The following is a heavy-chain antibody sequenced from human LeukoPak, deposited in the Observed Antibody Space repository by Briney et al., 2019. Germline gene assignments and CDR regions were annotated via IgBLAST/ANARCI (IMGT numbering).Heavy chain of an antibody. D-gene: IGHD3-3*01. CDR2: ISSSSSYI. J-gene: IGHJ6*03. CDR1: GFTFSSYW. V-gene: IGHV3-21*01. Sequence: GGSLRLSCAASGFTFSSYWMSWVRQAPGKGLEWVSSISSSSSYIYYADSVKGRFTISRDNAKNSLYLQMNSLRAEDTAVYYCARGPRRTIFGVVFQAYYYMDVWGKGTTVTVSS. CDR3: ARGPRRTIFGVVFQAYYYMDV.